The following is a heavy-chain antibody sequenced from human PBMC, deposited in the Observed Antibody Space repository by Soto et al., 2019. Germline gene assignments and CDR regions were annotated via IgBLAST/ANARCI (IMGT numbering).Heavy chain of an antibody. Sequence: QVQLVQSGAEVKKPGSSMKVSCKASGGTFSSYAISWVRQAPGQGLDWMGGIIPIFGTADYAQKFHGRVTITADESTSTAYTELSSLRSEDTAVYYCARGITGTVTYYYGLDVWGQGTTVTVSS. CDR2: IIPIFGTA. CDR1: GGTFSSYA. D-gene: IGHD1-20*01. V-gene: IGHV1-69*12. CDR3: ARGITGTVTYYYGLDV. J-gene: IGHJ6*02.